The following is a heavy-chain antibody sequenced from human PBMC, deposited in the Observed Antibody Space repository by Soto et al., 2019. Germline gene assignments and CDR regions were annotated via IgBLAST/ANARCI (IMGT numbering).Heavy chain of an antibody. Sequence: GASVKVSCKASGYTFTSYGISWVRQAPGQGLEWMGWISTYNGNTNYAQKLQGRVTMTTDTSTSTAYMELRSLRSDDTAVYYCARVDLPYSSSWYNYWGQGTLVTVSS. CDR2: ISTYNGNT. CDR1: GYTFTSYG. J-gene: IGHJ4*02. D-gene: IGHD6-13*01. CDR3: ARVDLPYSSSWYNY. V-gene: IGHV1-18*01.